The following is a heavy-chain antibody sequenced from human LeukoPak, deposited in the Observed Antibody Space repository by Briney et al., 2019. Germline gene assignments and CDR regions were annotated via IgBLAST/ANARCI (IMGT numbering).Heavy chain of an antibody. CDR2: ISGSGGST. D-gene: IGHD6-19*01. Sequence: AGSLRLSCAASGFTFSSYAMSWVRQPPGKGLEWVSAISGSGGSTYYADSVKGRFTISRDNSKNTLYLQMNSLRAEDTAVYYCAKDRTGYSSGWYEDHFDYWGQGTLVTVSS. CDR3: AKDRTGYSSGWYEDHFDY. CDR1: GFTFSSYA. J-gene: IGHJ4*02. V-gene: IGHV3-23*01.